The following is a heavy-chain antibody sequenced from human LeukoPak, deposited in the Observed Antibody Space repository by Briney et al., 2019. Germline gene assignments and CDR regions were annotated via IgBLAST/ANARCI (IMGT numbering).Heavy chain of an antibody. CDR1: GFAFSIYE. D-gene: IGHD6-19*01. CDR2: IGSSGTTR. V-gene: IGHV3-48*03. CDR3: ALLAVASDFDY. J-gene: IGHJ4*02. Sequence: GGSLRLSCAVSGFAFSIYEMNWVRQAPGKGLEWVSNIGSSGTTRYYADSVKGRFSISRDNAKNSLYLQMNSLRVEDTGVYYCALLAVASDFDYWGQGALVTVSS.